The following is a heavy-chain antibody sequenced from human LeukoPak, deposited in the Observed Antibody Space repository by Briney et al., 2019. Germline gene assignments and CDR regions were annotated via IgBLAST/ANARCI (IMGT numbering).Heavy chain of an antibody. CDR2: TWYDGSNK. Sequence: GRSLRLSCAASGCTFSTYGMHWVRQAQGKGLEWVALTWYDGSNKNYADSVKGRFTISRDNSKNTLYLQMNSLRGEDTAVYYCARGGLTIAEATTSWYLDYWGQGTLVTVSS. CDR3: ARGGLTIAEATTSWYLDY. CDR1: GCTFSTYG. J-gene: IGHJ4*02. D-gene: IGHD1-26*01. V-gene: IGHV3-33*01.